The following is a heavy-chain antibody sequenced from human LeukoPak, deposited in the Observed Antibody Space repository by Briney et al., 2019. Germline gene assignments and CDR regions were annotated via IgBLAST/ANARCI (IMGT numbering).Heavy chain of an antibody. V-gene: IGHV4-59*01. CDR3: ARRPIWFGVHYFDY. J-gene: IGHJ4*02. D-gene: IGHD3-10*01. Sequence: SETLSLTCTVSGGSISSYYWSWIRQPPGKGLEWIGYIYYSGSTNYNPSLKSRVTISVDTSKNQFSLKLSSVTAADTAVYYCARRPIWFGVHYFDYWGQGTLVTVSS. CDR1: GGSISSYY. CDR2: IYYSGST.